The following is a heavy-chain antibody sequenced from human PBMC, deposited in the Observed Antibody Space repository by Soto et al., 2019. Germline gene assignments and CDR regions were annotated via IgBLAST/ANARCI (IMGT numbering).Heavy chain of an antibody. CDR1: GFTFSSYG. J-gene: IGHJ5*02. V-gene: IGHV3-33*01. Sequence: GGSLRLSCAASGFTFSSYGMHWVRQAPGKGLEWVAVIWYDGSNKYYAETVKGRFTISRDNSKNTLYLQINSLRAEDTAVYYCARGIYGIAAAGSWFDPWGQGTLVTVSS. CDR3: ARGIYGIAAAGSWFDP. D-gene: IGHD6-13*01. CDR2: IWYDGSNK.